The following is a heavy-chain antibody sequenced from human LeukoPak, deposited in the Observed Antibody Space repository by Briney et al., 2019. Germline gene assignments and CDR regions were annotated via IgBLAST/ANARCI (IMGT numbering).Heavy chain of an antibody. CDR2: MNPNSGNT. J-gene: IGHJ4*02. D-gene: IGHD3-9*01. V-gene: IGHV1-8*01. Sequence: ASVKVSCKASGYTFTSYDINWVRQATGQGLEWMGWMNPNSGNTGYAQKFQGRVTMTRNTSISTAYMELSSLRSEDTAVYYCARGHDWYDILTGYYDYWGQGTLVTVSS. CDR1: GYTFTSYD. CDR3: ARGHDWYDILTGYYDY.